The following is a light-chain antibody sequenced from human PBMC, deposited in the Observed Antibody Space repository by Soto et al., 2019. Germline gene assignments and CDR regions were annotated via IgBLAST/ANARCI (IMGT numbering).Light chain of an antibody. CDR1: QGISSY. CDR3: QQYYSYSLT. Sequence: AIRMTQSPSSFSASTGDRVTITCRASQGISSYLAWYQQKPGKAPKLLIYAASALQSGVPSRFSGSGSGTDFTLTISCLQSEDCATYYCQQYYSYSLTFGGGTKVEI. V-gene: IGKV1-8*01. J-gene: IGKJ4*01. CDR2: AAS.